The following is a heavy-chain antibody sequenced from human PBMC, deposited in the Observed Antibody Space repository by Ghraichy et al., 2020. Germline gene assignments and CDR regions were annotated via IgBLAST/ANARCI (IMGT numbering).Heavy chain of an antibody. CDR1: GFSFSNYA. V-gene: IGHV3-23*01. J-gene: IGHJ4*02. Sequence: GGSLRLSCAASGFSFSNYAMTWVRQAPGKGLEWVSSISDSAGGTYYADSVKGRFTVSRDNSKNTLYLQTNSLRAEDTAVYYCAKRGRGTYYFDYWGQGTLVTVSS. CDR2: ISDSAGGT. D-gene: IGHD6-6*01. CDR3: AKRGRGTYYFDY.